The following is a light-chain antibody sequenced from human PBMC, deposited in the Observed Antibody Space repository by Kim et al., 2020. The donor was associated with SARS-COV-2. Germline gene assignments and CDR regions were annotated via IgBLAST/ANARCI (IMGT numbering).Light chain of an antibody. J-gene: IGLJ1*01. V-gene: IGLV1-40*01. Sequence: QSVLTQPPSVSGAPGQRVTISCTGSRSNIGAGYDVHWYQQLPGTAPKLLIYGNSNRPSGVPDRFSGSKSGTSASLAITGLRAEDEADYYCQSYDSSLSGSGVFGTGTKVTVL. CDR1: RSNIGAGYD. CDR3: QSYDSSLSGSGV. CDR2: GNS.